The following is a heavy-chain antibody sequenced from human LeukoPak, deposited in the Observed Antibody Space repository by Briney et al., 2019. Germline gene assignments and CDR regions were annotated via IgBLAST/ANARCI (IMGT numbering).Heavy chain of an antibody. CDR1: GFTFSSYA. J-gene: IGHJ4*02. D-gene: IGHD2-15*01. CDR2: ISYDGNNE. CDR3: ARVRGLLQLWVHFDY. Sequence: GGSLRLSCATSGFTFSSYAIHWVRQAPGKGLEWVAVISYDGNNEYYADSVKGRFTISRDNSKNTLYLQMDSLRTDDTAIYYCARVRGLLQLWVHFDYWGQGTLVTVSS. V-gene: IGHV3-30*04.